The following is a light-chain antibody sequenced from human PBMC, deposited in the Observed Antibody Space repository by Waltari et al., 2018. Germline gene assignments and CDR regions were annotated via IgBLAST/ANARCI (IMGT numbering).Light chain of an antibody. V-gene: IGLV1-40*01. CDR1: SSNIGAGYD. J-gene: IGLJ3*02. Sequence: QSVLTQPPSVSGAPGQGVTISCTGSSSNIGAGYDVHWYQQLPGTAPKLLIYGNSNRPSGFPDRFSGSKSGTSASLAITGLQAEDEADYYCQSYDSSLSGSVFGGGTKLTVL. CDR3: QSYDSSLSGSV. CDR2: GNS.